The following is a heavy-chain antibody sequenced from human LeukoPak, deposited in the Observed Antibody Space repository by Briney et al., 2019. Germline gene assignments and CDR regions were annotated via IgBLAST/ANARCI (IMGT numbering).Heavy chain of an antibody. Sequence: GGSLRLSCAASGFTFSNAWMSWVRQAPGKGLEWVGHIKSKTDGGTTDYAAPVKGRFTISRDDSKNTLYLQMNNLKTEDTAVYYCTTDRDYGDYPEYYFDYWGQGTLVTVSS. V-gene: IGHV3-15*01. CDR2: IKSKTDGGTT. CDR1: GFTFSNAW. J-gene: IGHJ4*02. CDR3: TTDRDYGDYPEYYFDY. D-gene: IGHD4-17*01.